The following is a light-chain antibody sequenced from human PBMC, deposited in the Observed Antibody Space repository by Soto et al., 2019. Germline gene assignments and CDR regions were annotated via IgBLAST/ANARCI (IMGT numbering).Light chain of an antibody. Sequence: AIQMTQSPSSLSASVGARVTITCRASQGIRNDLGWYQQKPGKAPKLLIYAASSLQSGVPSRFSGSGSGTDFALTISSLQPEDFATYYCLQDYNYPLTFGGGTKVDIK. V-gene: IGKV1-6*01. CDR3: LQDYNYPLT. CDR1: QGIRND. J-gene: IGKJ4*01. CDR2: AAS.